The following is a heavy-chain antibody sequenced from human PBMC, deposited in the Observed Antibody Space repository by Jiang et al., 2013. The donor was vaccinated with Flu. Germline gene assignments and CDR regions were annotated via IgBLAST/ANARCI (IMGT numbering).Heavy chain of an antibody. CDR2: IYYSGST. J-gene: IGHJ6*02. CDR3: AFSREDYDFWSGWASYYYYGMDV. Sequence: GSGLVKPSETLSLTCTVSGGSISSSSYYWGWIRQPPGKGLEWIGSIYYSGSTYYNPSLKSRVTISVDTSKNQFSLKLSSVTAADTAVYYCAFSREDYDFWSGWASYYYYGMDVWGQGTTVTVSS. CDR1: GGSISSSSYY. D-gene: IGHD3-3*01. V-gene: IGHV4-39*01.